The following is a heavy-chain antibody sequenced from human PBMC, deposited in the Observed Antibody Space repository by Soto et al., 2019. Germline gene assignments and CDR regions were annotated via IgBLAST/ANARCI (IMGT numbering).Heavy chain of an antibody. V-gene: IGHV4-34*01. J-gene: IGHJ4*02. D-gene: IGHD3-10*01. Sequence: NPSETLSLTCAVYGGSFSGYYWSWIRQPPGKGLEWIGEINHSGSTNYNPSLKSRVTISVDTSKNQFSLKLSSVTAADTAVYYCARPYGSANWGQGTLVTVSS. CDR3: ARPYGSAN. CDR2: INHSGST. CDR1: GGSFSGYY.